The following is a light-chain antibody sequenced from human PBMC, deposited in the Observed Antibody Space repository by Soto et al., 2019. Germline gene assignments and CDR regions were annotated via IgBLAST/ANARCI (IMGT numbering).Light chain of an antibody. V-gene: IGLV2-23*01. CDR2: EGN. J-gene: IGLJ1*01. CDR3: CSYAGSSTYV. CDR1: RRDVGSYNL. Sequence: QSVLTQPASVSGSPGQSITISCTGTRRDVGSYNLVSWYQQYPGKAPKVMIYEGNKRPSGVSNRFSGSKSGNLASLTISGLQAEDEADYYCCSYAGSSTYVFGIGTKLTVL.